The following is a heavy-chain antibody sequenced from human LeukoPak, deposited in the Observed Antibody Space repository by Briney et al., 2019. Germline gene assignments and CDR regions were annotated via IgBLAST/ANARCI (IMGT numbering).Heavy chain of an antibody. D-gene: IGHD1-26*01. Sequence: PGGSLRLSCAASGFTFSSYRMSWVRQAPGKGLEWVANIKQNGSEKYYVDSVKGRFTISRDNAKNSLYLQMNSLRAEDTAVYYCARGEDTVGATLDYWGQGTLVTVSS. CDR3: ARGEDTVGATLDY. CDR1: GFTFSSYR. J-gene: IGHJ4*02. V-gene: IGHV3-7*01. CDR2: IKQNGSEK.